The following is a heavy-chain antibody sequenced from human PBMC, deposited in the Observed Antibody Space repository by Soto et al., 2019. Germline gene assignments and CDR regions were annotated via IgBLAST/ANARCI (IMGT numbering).Heavy chain of an antibody. V-gene: IGHV4-59*01. CDR3: ARDSKSDDACDI. J-gene: IGHJ3*02. CDR2: ISYSGST. Sequence: SETLSLTCTVSGGSISTYTWNWIRQSPGKGLEWIGYISYSGSTMSNPSLKSRVTISVDRSKNQLSLNLSSVTAADTAKYYCARDSKSDDACDIWGRGTLGTVS. CDR1: GGSISTYT.